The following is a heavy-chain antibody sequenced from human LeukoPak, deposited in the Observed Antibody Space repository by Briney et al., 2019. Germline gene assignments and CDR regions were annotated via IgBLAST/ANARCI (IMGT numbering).Heavy chain of an antibody. V-gene: IGHV5-51*01. CDR3: Y. J-gene: IGHJ4*02. D-gene: IGHD3-10*01. CDR1: GYSFTNYW. Sequence: GESLKISCKGSGYSFTNYWIGWVRQMPGKGLEWMGISPSFQGQVTISADKSISTASDTAMYYCARLGGSYSYYWGQGTLVTVSS.